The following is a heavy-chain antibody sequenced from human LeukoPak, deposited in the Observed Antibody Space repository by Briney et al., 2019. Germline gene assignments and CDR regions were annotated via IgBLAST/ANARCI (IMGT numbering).Heavy chain of an antibody. CDR1: GYTFTSYG. V-gene: IGHV1-18*01. Sequence: GASVKVSCKASGYTFTSYGISWVRQAPGQGMEWMGWISAYNGNTNYAQKPQGRATMTTDTSTRTPFMQQRRLRSDDTAVYYCARNYDQVSNDAFDIWGQGTMVTVSS. J-gene: IGHJ3*02. CDR3: ARNYDQVSNDAFDI. CDR2: ISAYNGNT. D-gene: IGHD3-22*01.